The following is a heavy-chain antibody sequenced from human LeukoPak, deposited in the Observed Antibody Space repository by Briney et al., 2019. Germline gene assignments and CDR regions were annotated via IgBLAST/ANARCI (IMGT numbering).Heavy chain of an antibody. J-gene: IGHJ4*02. V-gene: IGHV4-39*01. D-gene: IGHD3-9*01. CDR1: GDSVSRLSSY. CDR3: ASTHAGRYYSTFDF. Sequence: SETLSLTCTVSGDSVSRLSSYWGWIRQPPGKGLEWIGTIYHTGRTYNNPSLRSRVTISIDTSKNQFSLNLKSVTAADTAVYFCASTHAGRYYSTFDFWGRGVLVTVSS. CDR2: IYHTGRT.